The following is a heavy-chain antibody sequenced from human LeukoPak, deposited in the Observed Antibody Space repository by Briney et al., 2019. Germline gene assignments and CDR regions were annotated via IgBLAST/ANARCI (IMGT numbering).Heavy chain of an antibody. J-gene: IGHJ4*02. V-gene: IGHV3-11*04. CDR1: GFIFSDYY. CDR3: ARDAGSYSFNY. Sequence: PGGSLRLSCAASGFIFSDYYMSWIRQAPGQGLEWVSYISSSGNTINYADSAKGRFTISRDNARNTLYLQMNSLRAEDTAVYYCARDAGSYSFNYWGQGTLVTVSS. D-gene: IGHD6-13*01. CDR2: ISSSGNTI.